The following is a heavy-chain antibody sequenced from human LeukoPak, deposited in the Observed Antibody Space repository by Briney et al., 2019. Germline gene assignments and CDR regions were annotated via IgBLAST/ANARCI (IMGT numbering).Heavy chain of an antibody. Sequence: GGSLRLPCAASGFTFSSYWMSWVRQAPGKGLEWVANIKQDGSEKYYVDSVKGRFTISRDNAKNSLYLQMNSLRAEDTAVYYCAREDITMVRGVIYYYYGMDVWGQGTTVTVSS. J-gene: IGHJ6*02. D-gene: IGHD3-10*01. CDR1: GFTFSSYW. CDR2: IKQDGSEK. V-gene: IGHV3-7*01. CDR3: AREDITMVRGVIYYYYGMDV.